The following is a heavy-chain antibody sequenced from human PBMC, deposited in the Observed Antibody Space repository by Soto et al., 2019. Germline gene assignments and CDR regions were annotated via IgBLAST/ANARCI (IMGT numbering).Heavy chain of an antibody. D-gene: IGHD6-13*01. CDR2: IIPIFGTA. J-gene: IGHJ4*02. CDR3: ARTRYRIAAAGPKRSFDY. Sequence: ASVKVSCKASGVTFSSYAISWVRQAPGQGLEWMGGIIPIFGTANYAQKFQGRVTITADESTSTAYMELSSLRSEDTAVYYCARTRYRIAAAGPKRSFDYWGQGTLVTVSS. CDR1: GVTFSSYA. V-gene: IGHV1-69*13.